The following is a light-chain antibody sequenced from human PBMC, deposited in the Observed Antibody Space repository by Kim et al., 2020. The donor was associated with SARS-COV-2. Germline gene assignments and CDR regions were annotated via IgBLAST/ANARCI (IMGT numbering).Light chain of an antibody. J-gene: IGKJ4*01. Sequence: SAGEGATLSCRASQHIDTFLAWYQQKPGQAPRLLLHDASTRATGTPARFSGSGSGTDFTLTISSLESEDFAVYCCQQRVSWPNLTFGGGTKVDIK. V-gene: IGKV3-11*01. CDR2: DAS. CDR3: QQRVSWPNLT. CDR1: QHIDTF.